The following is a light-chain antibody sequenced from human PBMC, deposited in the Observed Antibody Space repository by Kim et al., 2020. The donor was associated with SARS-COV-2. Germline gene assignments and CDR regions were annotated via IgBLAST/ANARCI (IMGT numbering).Light chain of an antibody. CDR3: QQYGSSPRT. CDR1: QSIRSHN. CDR2: GAS. Sequence: SPGERATLACRASQSIRSHNLAWYQQNPGQSPRLLIYGASTRAPVIPERFSGSGSGTDFTLTISRLEPEDYAVYYCQQYGSSPRTFGQGTKVDIK. V-gene: IGKV3-20*01. J-gene: IGKJ1*01.